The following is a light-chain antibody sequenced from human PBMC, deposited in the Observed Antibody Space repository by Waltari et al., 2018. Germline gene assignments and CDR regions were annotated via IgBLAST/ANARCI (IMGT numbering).Light chain of an antibody. CDR2: EDH. J-gene: IGLJ3*02. V-gene: IGLV6-57*04. CDR1: SGSIASNF. Sequence: FMLTQPHSVSESPGKTITISCTRSSGSIASNFVQWYQQRPGSAHKTVIYEDHQRPSGVPDRFSGSFDRSSKSASLTISGLKTEDEAEYYCQSYDGSGSWVFGGGTKLTVL. CDR3: QSYDGSGSWV.